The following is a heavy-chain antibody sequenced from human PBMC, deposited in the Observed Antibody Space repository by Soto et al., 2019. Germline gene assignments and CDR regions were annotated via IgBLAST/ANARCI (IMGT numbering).Heavy chain of an antibody. CDR2: IYHRGSS. CDR1: GDSISSGDYY. CDR3: ARYSRDRGWFDP. Sequence: QVQLQESGPGLVKPSQTLSLTCTVSGDSISSGDYYWSWIRQPPGKGLEWIGYIYHRGSSYYNPSLKPGVTLSVDTSNNQFSLKMTSVTAADTALYFCARYSRDRGWFDPWGQGTLVTVSS. V-gene: IGHV4-30-4*01. D-gene: IGHD2-21*01. J-gene: IGHJ5*02.